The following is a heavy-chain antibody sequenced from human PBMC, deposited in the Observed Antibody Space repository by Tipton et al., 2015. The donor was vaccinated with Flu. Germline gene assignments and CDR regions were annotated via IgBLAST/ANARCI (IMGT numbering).Heavy chain of an antibody. CDR1: GGSITSNGHY. CDR3: ARRDYSNYVSEPKSWFHP. CDR2: AYYSGST. Sequence: TLSLTCTVSGGSITSNGHYWGWIRQPPGKGLEWIGSAYYSGSTYYSPSLKSRATISVDMSKNQFSLKLTSVTTADTAVYYCARRDYSNYVSEPKSWFHPWGQGTLVTVSA. D-gene: IGHD4-11*01. V-gene: IGHV4-39*01. J-gene: IGHJ5*02.